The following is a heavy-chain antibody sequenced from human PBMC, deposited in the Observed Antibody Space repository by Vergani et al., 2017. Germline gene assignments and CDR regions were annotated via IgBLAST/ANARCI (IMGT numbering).Heavy chain of an antibody. Sequence: QVQLQESGPGLVKPSETLSLTCTVSGGSISSSNWWSWVRQPPGKGLEWIGEIYHSGSTNYNPSLKSRVTISVDKSKNQFSLKLSSVTAADTVVYYCARDYYDSSGYYSPWGQGTLVTVSS. J-gene: IGHJ5*02. CDR3: ARDYYDSSGYYSP. CDR1: GGSISSSNW. CDR2: IYHSGST. V-gene: IGHV4-4*02. D-gene: IGHD3-22*01.